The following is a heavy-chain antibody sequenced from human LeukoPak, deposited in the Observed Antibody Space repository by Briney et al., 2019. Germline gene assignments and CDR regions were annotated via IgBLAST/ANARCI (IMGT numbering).Heavy chain of an antibody. Sequence: GGSLRLSCAASGFTFDDCAMHWVRQAPGQGLEWVSLISWDGGSTYYADSVKGRFTISRDNSKNSLYLQMNSLRAEDTALYYCAKDRGDFWSGGTQKGDAFDIWGQGTMVTVSS. J-gene: IGHJ3*02. V-gene: IGHV3-43D*04. CDR2: ISWDGGST. D-gene: IGHD3-3*01. CDR1: GFTFDDCA. CDR3: AKDRGDFWSGGTQKGDAFDI.